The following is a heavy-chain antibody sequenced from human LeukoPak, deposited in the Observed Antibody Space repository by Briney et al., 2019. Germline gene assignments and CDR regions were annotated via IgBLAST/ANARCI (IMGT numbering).Heavy chain of an antibody. CDR3: AKMSDANGGHFDY. V-gene: IGHV3-53*05. J-gene: IGHJ4*02. CDR2: IYTGGAT. D-gene: IGHD2-8*01. CDR1: GFTVSSNY. Sequence: QSGGSLRLSCAASGFTVSSNYMSWVRQAPGEGLEWVSVIYTGGATFYADSVKGRFTISRDNSRNTLYLQMNTLRVEDTAVYYCAKMSDANGGHFDYWGQGTLVTVSS.